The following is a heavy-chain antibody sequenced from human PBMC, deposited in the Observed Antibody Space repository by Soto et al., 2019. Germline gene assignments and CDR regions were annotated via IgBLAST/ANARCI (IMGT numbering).Heavy chain of an antibody. D-gene: IGHD3-16*01. J-gene: IGHJ2*01. CDR1: GFTFSSYG. CDR3: ARDPHSLGEGVHWYFDL. V-gene: IGHV3-33*01. CDR2: IWYDGSNK. Sequence: GGSLRLSCAASGFTFSSYGMHWVRQAPGKGLEWVAVIWYDGSNKYYADSVKGRFTISRDNSKNTLYLQMNSLRAEDTAVYYCARDPHSLGEGVHWYFDLWGRGTLVTVSS.